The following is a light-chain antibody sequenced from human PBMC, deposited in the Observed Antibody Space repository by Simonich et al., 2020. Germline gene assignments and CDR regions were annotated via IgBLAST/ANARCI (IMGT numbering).Light chain of an antibody. CDR2: DAS. J-gene: IGKJ4*01. CDR1: QSVSSY. V-gene: IGKV3-11*01. Sequence: EIVLTQSPATLSLSPGERATLSCRASQSVSSYLAWYQQKPGPAPRLLIYDASNRATGSPARFSGSGSGTDFTLTSSSLEPEDFAVYYCQQRSNWPPALTFGGGTKVEIK. CDR3: QQRSNWPPALT.